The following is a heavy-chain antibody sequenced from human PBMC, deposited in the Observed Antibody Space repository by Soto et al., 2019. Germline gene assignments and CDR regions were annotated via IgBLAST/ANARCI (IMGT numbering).Heavy chain of an antibody. CDR1: GGTFSSYT. D-gene: IGHD3-10*01. J-gene: IGHJ4*02. V-gene: IGHV1-69*04. Sequence: SVKVSCKASGGTFSSYTISWVRQAPGQGLEWMGRIIPILGIANYAQKFQGRVTMTEDTSTDTAYMELSSLRSEDTAVYYCATDLMVSYYFDYWGQGTLVTVSS. CDR3: ATDLMVSYYFDY. CDR2: IIPILGIA.